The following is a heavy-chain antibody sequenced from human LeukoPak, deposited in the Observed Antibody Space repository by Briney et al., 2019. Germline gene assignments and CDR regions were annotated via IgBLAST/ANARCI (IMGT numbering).Heavy chain of an antibody. Sequence: PSETLSLTCAVYGGSLSGYYWSWIRQPPGKGLEWIGYIYYSGSTNYNPSLKSRVTISVDTSKNQFSLKLSSVTAADTAVYYCARHIPNSNYFPGWFDPWGQGTLVTVSS. CDR1: GGSLSGYY. CDR3: ARHIPNSNYFPGWFDP. V-gene: IGHV4-59*08. CDR2: IYYSGST. D-gene: IGHD4-4*01. J-gene: IGHJ5*02.